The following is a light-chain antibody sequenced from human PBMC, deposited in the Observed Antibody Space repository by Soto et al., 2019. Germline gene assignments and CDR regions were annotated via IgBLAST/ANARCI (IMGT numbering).Light chain of an antibody. CDR1: QSISYW. CDR3: QQYNSYSKT. J-gene: IGKJ1*01. V-gene: IGKV1-5*01. CDR2: AAS. Sequence: DIQMTQSPSTLSATVGDRVTITCRASQSISYWLAWYQQKPGNAPKLLIYAASSLESGVPSRFSGSGSGTEFTLTISSLQPDDSASYYCQQYNSYSKTFGQGTKVDI.